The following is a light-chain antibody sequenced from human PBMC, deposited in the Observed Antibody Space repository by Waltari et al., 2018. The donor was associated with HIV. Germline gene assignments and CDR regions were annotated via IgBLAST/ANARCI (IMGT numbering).Light chain of an antibody. CDR2: KAS. V-gene: IGKV1-5*03. Sequence: DIQLTQSPSTLSASVGDRVTIPCRASQSINSWLAWYQQKPGKGPNLLIYKASSLERGVPSRCSGSGSETEYTLTISSLQPDDFATYCCQQYNSYSYSFGQGTKLEIK. CDR1: QSINSW. CDR3: QQYNSYSYS. J-gene: IGKJ2*03.